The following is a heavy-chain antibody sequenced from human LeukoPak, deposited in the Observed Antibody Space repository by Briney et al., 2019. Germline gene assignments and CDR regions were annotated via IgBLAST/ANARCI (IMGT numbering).Heavy chain of an antibody. V-gene: IGHV4-59*01. CDR1: GGSISSYY. CDR3: ARGTAGTRGVNWFDP. Sequence: SETLSHTCTVSGGSISSYYWSWIRQPPGKGLEWIGYIYYSGSTNYNPSLKSRVTISVDTSKNQFSLKLSSVTAADTAVYYCARGTAGTRGVNWFDPWGQGTLVTVSS. D-gene: IGHD6-19*01. J-gene: IGHJ5*02. CDR2: IYYSGST.